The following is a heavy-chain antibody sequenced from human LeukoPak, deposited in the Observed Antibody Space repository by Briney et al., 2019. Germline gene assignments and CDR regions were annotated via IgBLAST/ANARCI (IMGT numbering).Heavy chain of an antibody. Sequence: ASAKVSCKASGYTFTSYYMHWVRQAPGQGLEWMGIINPRGGSTSYAQKFQGRVTMTRDTSTSTVYMELSSLRSEDTAVYYCARGVVPAVPMVRGVMGPFDPWGQGTLVTVSS. CDR2: INPRGGST. CDR1: GYTFTSYY. J-gene: IGHJ5*02. D-gene: IGHD3-10*01. CDR3: ARGVVPAVPMVRGVMGPFDP. V-gene: IGHV1-46*01.